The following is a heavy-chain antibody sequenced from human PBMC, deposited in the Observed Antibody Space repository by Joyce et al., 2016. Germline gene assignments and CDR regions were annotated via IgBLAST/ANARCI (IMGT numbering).Heavy chain of an antibody. CDR3: ARRYYYDSSGYLFDY. D-gene: IGHD3-22*01. Sequence: EVQLVQSGAEVKKPGESLKISCKGSGYNFTTYLRGWVRQMPGKGLEWMGIIYPGDSDTRYSPSFQGQGTISADTSISTAYLQWSSLKASDTAMYYCARRYYYDSSGYLFDYWGQGTLVTVSS. CDR2: IYPGDSDT. J-gene: IGHJ4*02. CDR1: GYNFTTYL. V-gene: IGHV5-51*03.